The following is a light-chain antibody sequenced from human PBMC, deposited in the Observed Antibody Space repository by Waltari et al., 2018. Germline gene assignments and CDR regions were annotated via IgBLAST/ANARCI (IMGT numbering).Light chain of an antibody. CDR1: SSDVGSYNL. Sequence: QSALTQPASVSGSPGQSITISCTGSSSDVGSYNLVSWYQQLPGEAPKFMIYEVNKRPSGVTYRFSGSKAGNTASLTISGLQAEDEADYYCCSSAGSSTLVFGGGTRLTVL. CDR2: EVN. V-gene: IGLV2-23*02. CDR3: CSSAGSSTLV. J-gene: IGLJ2*01.